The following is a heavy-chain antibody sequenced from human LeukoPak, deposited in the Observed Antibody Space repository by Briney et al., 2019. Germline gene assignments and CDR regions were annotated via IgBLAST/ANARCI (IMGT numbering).Heavy chain of an antibody. D-gene: IGHD5-12*01. V-gene: IGHV3-74*01. CDR3: ARVGGSNSYFDY. CDR2: IKSDGSST. CDR1: GFTFSSHW. Sequence: PRGCLRPSSAASGFTFSSHWMHWVRQAPGQQLVWVSRIKSDGSSTDYADSVKGRFTICRDKAKNTMHLQTNSLRAADTAVYFCARVGGSNSYFDYWGQGALVTASS. J-gene: IGHJ4*02.